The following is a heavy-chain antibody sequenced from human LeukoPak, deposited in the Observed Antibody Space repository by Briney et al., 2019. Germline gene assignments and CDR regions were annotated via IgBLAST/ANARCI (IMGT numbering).Heavy chain of an antibody. CDR3: ARASRTTGYDSSGYYYDY. D-gene: IGHD3-22*01. CDR1: GYTFNGYY. V-gene: IGHV1-46*02. Sequence: ASVKVSCKASGYTFNGYYLHWVRQAPGQGLEWMGIINPSGGSTSYAQKFQGRVTMTRDMSTSTVYMELSSLRSEDTAVYYCARASRTTGYDSSGYYYDYWGQGTLVTVSS. CDR2: INPSGGST. J-gene: IGHJ4*02.